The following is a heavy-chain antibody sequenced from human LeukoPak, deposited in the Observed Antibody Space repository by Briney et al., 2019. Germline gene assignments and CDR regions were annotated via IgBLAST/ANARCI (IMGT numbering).Heavy chain of an antibody. CDR1: GGSISGGGYS. CDR3: ARDRGGSDWNYHFDY. Sequence: PSETLSLTCAVSGGSISGGGYSWNWLRQPPGKGLEWIGYIYYSGTTYYNPSLKSRLTISVDTSKNQFSLKLSSVTAADTAVYYCARDRGGSDWNYHFDYWGQGTLVIVSS. CDR2: IYYSGTT. D-gene: IGHD1-7*01. V-gene: IGHV4-30-4*07. J-gene: IGHJ4*02.